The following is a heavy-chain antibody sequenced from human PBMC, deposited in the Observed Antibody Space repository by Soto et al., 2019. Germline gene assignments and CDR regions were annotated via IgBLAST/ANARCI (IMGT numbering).Heavy chain of an antibody. V-gene: IGHV1-18*01. Sequence: QAQLVQSGAEVKKPRASVRVSCKASGYTFTSSGVAWVRQAPGQGLEWMGWIGVYNGATSYAPKLQGRVTVTADTSTGTAYMELTSLTFDDTAMYYCARDVAYDQFDLWGQGTLVTVSS. D-gene: IGHD5-12*01. CDR2: IGVYNGAT. CDR3: ARDVAYDQFDL. CDR1: GYTFTSSG. J-gene: IGHJ4*02.